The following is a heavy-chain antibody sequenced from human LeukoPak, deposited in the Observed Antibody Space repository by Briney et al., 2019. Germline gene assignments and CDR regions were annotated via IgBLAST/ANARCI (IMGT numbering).Heavy chain of an antibody. CDR2: INHSGST. J-gene: IGHJ5*02. CDR1: GGSISSSNW. Sequence: SETLSLTCAVSGGSISSSNWWSWIRQPPGKGLEWIGEINHSGSTNYNPSLKSRVTISVDTSKNQFSLKLSSVTAADTAVYYCARGHFNYDFWSGYYLYWFDPWGQGTLVTVSS. CDR3: ARGHFNYDFWSGYYLYWFDP. V-gene: IGHV4-4*02. D-gene: IGHD3-3*01.